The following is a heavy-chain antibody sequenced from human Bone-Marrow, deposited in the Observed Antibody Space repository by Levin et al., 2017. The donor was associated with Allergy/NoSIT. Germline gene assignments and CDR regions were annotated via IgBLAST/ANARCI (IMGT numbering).Heavy chain of an antibody. J-gene: IGHJ4*02. Sequence: GESLKISCAASGFTFSSYGMHWVRQAPGKGLEWVAVISYDGSNKYYADSVKGRFTISRDNSKNTLYLQMNSLRAEDTAVYYCAKEWFGFWGQGTLVTVSS. D-gene: IGHD3-10*01. CDR2: ISYDGSNK. V-gene: IGHV3-30*18. CDR1: GFTFSSYG. CDR3: AKEWFGF.